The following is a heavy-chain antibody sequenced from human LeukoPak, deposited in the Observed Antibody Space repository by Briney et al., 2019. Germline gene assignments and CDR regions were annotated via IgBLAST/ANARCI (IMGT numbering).Heavy chain of an antibody. CDR2: INWNGGST. V-gene: IGHV3-20*04. CDR3: ARGANSGSYRSDY. J-gene: IGHJ4*02. Sequence: GGSLRLSCAASGFTFDDYAMTWVRQAPGKGLEWVSGINWNGGSTGYADSVKGRFTISRDNAKNSLYLQMNRLSAEDTALYYCARGANSGSYRSDYWGQGTLVTVSS. D-gene: IGHD1-26*01. CDR1: GFTFDDYA.